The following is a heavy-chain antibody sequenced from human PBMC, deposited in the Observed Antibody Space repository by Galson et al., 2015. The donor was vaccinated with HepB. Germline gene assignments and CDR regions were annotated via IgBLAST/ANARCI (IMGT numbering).Heavy chain of an antibody. D-gene: IGHD3-10*01. CDR2: ISAYNGNT. CDR1: GYXFTXYG. V-gene: IGHV1-18*01. J-gene: IGHJ4*02. CDR3: ARERFWELLGY. Sequence: SVKVSCKASGYXFTXYGXXXVRQAPGQGLEXMGCISAYNGNTNYAQKLXGRVTMTTDTSTSTAYMELRSLRPDDTAVYYCARERFWELLGYWGQGTLVTVSS.